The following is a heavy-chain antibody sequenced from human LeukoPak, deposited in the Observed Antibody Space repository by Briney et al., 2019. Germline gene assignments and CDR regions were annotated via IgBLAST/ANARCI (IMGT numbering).Heavy chain of an antibody. CDR3: ARKSIVAAGRKPYDY. CDR1: GFTFSDYY. CDR2: ISSSGSTI. V-gene: IGHV3-11*04. D-gene: IGHD6-13*01. Sequence: GGSLRLSCAASGFTFSDYYMSWIRQAPGKGLEWVSYISSSGSTIYYADSVKGRFTISRDNAKNSLYLQMDSLRAEDTAVYYCARKSIVAAGRKPYDYWDQGTLVTVSP. J-gene: IGHJ4*02.